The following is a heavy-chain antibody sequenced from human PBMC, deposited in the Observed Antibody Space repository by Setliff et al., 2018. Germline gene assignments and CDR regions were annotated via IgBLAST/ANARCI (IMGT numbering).Heavy chain of an antibody. D-gene: IGHD2-2*01. CDR1: GFTFSSYS. J-gene: IGHJ6*02. V-gene: IGHV3-48*04. CDR3: ARDHCSSTSCYDFSSYGMDV. Sequence: GGSLRLSCAASGFTFSSYSMNWVRQAPGKGLEWVSYISSSSSTIYYADSVKGRFTISRDNAKNSLYLQMNSRSAEDTAVYYCARDHCSSTSCYDFSSYGMDVWGQGTTVTVSS. CDR2: ISSSSSTI.